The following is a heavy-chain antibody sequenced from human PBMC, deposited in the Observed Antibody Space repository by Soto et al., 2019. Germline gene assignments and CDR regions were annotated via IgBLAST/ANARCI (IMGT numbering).Heavy chain of an antibody. CDR2: IWYDGSNK. CDR1: GFTFSSYG. Sequence: GGSLRLSCAASGFTFSSYGMHWVRQAPGKGLEWVAVIWYDGSNKYYADSVKGRFTISRDNSKNTLYLQMNSLRAEDTAVYYCARDRGGEQWLDGRGFDYWGQGTLVTVSS. D-gene: IGHD6-19*01. V-gene: IGHV3-33*01. CDR3: ARDRGGEQWLDGRGFDY. J-gene: IGHJ4*02.